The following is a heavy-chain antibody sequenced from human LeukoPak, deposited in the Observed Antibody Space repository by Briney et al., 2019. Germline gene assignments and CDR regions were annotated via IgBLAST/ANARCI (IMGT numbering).Heavy chain of an antibody. J-gene: IGHJ3*02. CDR1: GGTFSSYT. CDR3: ASGWLQSHDAFDI. Sequence: SVKVSCKASGGTFSSYTISWVRQAPGQGLEWMGRIIPILGIANYAQKFQGGVTITADKSTSTAYMELSSLRSEDTAVYYCASGWLQSHDAFDIWGQGTMVTVSS. CDR2: IIPILGIA. D-gene: IGHD5-24*01. V-gene: IGHV1-69*02.